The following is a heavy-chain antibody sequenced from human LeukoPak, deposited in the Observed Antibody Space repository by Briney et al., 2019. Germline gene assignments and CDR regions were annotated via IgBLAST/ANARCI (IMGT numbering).Heavy chain of an antibody. D-gene: IGHD2-2*02. Sequence: SETLSLTCAVYGGSFSGHYWSWIRQPPGKGLEWIGEINHSGSTNYVPSLKSRVTISVDTSKNQFSLKLSSVTAADTAVYYCARVRIYCSSTSCYTTTRAEYFQHWGQGTLVTVSS. CDR3: ARVRIYCSSTSCYTTTRAEYFQH. CDR2: INHSGST. V-gene: IGHV4-34*01. CDR1: GGSFSGHY. J-gene: IGHJ1*01.